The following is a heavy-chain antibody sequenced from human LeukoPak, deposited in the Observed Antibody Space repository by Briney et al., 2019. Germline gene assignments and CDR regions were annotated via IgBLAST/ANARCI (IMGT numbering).Heavy chain of an antibody. Sequence: GGSLRLSCAASGFTFSSYAMSWVRQAPGKGLQWVSAISSTGGSTYYVDSVKGRFTISRDNSRNTLYQQMNSLRVEDTALYYCAKSWRYSRDGVDYWGQGALGSVSS. CDR3: AKSWRYSRDGVDY. CDR2: ISSTGGST. D-gene: IGHD6-13*01. V-gene: IGHV3-23*01. J-gene: IGHJ4*02. CDR1: GFTFSSYA.